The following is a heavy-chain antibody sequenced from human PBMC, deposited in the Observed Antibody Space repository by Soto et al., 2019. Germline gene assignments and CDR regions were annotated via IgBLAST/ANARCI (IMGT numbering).Heavy chain of an antibody. V-gene: IGHV4-61*08. CDR2: IYYGGST. CDR3: ARADPDASVGY. J-gene: IGHJ4*02. Sequence: PSETLSLTCSVSGASVTSPEHYWTWIRQSPGKGLEWIGYIYYGGSTVYNPSLKSRVTISADTSKNQFSLRMNSMIAADTAVYYCARADPDASVGYWGQGTLVTVSS. CDR1: GASVTSPEHY. D-gene: IGHD2-15*01.